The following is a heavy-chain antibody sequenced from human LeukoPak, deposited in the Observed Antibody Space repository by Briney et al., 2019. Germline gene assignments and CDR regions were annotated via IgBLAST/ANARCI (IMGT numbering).Heavy chain of an antibody. CDR2: IKEDGSEK. D-gene: IGHD3-16*01. Sequence: GGSLRLSCAAFGFTFSSYGMHWGRQAPGKGLEWVASIKEDGSEKYYVDSVKGRFTISRDNAKNSLYLETNSLRGEDTAVYYCARGRYTFGLWGQGTLVTVSS. J-gene: IGHJ4*02. CDR3: ARGRYTFGL. CDR1: GFTFSSYG. V-gene: IGHV3-7*01.